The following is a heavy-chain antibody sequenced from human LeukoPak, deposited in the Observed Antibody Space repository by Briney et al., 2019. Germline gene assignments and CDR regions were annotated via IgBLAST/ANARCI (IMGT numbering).Heavy chain of an antibody. J-gene: IGHJ4*02. CDR3: ARGESSDCSSATCYLFDY. Sequence: PSETLSLTCAVYGGSFSGYYWSWIRQTPGKGLEWIGEVNHGGSTNYNPSLKSRVTISVDTSKNQFSLKLTSVTAADTAVYYCARGESSDCSSATCYLFDYWGQGTLVTVSS. CDR1: GGSFSGYY. CDR2: VNHGGST. V-gene: IGHV4-34*01. D-gene: IGHD2-2*01.